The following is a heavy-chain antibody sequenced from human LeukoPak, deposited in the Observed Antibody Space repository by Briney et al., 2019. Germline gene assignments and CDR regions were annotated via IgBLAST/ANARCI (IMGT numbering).Heavy chain of an antibody. D-gene: IGHD1-1*01. CDR1: GYTFTSYD. J-gene: IGHJ4*02. CDR3: ASGQDWTPFDY. V-gene: IGHV1-8*01. Sequence: GASVKVSCKASGYTFTSYDINWVRQATGQGLEWMGLMNPNSGNTAYAQKFQGRVTMTRNTSISTAYMELSSLRSDDTAVYYCASGQDWTPFDYWGQGTLVTVSS. CDR2: MNPNSGNT.